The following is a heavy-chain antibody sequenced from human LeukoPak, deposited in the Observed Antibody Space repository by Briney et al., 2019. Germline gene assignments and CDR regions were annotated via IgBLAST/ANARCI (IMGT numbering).Heavy chain of an antibody. CDR2: INHSGST. CDR3: ARLWFGEFKN. D-gene: IGHD3-10*01. CDR1: GGSFSGYY. V-gene: IGHV4-34*01. Sequence: SETLSLTCAVYGGSFSGYYWSWIRQPPGKGLEWIGEINHSGSTNYNPSLKSRVTISVDTSKNQFSLKLSSVTAADTAVYYCARLWFGEFKNWGQGTLVTVS. J-gene: IGHJ4*02.